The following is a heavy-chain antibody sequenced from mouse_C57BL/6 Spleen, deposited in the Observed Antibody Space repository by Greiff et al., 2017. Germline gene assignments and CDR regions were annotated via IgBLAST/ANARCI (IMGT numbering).Heavy chain of an antibody. CDR1: GYAFSSYW. Sequence: QVQLQQSGAELVKPGASVKISCKASGYAFSSYWLNWVKQRPGKGLEWIGQIYPGDGDTNYNGQFKGKATLTACKSSSTAYMQLRSLSSEDSAVYFCARSGGIHWYFDVWGTGATVTVSS. J-gene: IGHJ1*03. V-gene: IGHV1-80*01. D-gene: IGHD3-1*01. CDR2: IYPGDGDT. CDR3: ARSGGIHWYFDV.